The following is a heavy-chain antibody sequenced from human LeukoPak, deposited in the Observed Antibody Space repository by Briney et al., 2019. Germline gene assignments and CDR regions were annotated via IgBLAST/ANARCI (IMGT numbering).Heavy chain of an antibody. CDR3: ARQITGIAAAGGKDY. Sequence: SETLSLTCTVSGGSISSSSYYWGWIRQPPGKGLEWIGSIYCSGSTYYNPSLKSRVTISVDTSKNQFSPKLSSVTAADTAVYYCARQITGIAAAGGKDYWGQGTLVTVSS. D-gene: IGHD6-13*01. V-gene: IGHV4-39*01. J-gene: IGHJ4*02. CDR2: IYCSGST. CDR1: GGSISSSSYY.